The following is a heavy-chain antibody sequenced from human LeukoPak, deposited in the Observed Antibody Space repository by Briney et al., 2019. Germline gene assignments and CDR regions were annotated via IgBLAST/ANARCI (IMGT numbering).Heavy chain of an antibody. CDR3: ARDSMITLSPL. V-gene: IGHV3-23*01. J-gene: IGHJ3*01. CDR2: ITGSGGST. CDR1: GFTFSNYA. Sequence: PGGSLRLSCAASGFTFSNYAMHWVRQAPGRGLEWVSVITGSGGSTYYADSVKGRFTISRDNSKNTLYLQMNSLRAEDTAVYYCARDSMITLSPLWGQGTMVTVSS. D-gene: IGHD3-16*01.